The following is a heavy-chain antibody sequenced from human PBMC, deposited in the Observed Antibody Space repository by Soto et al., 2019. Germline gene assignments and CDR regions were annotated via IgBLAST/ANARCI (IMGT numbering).Heavy chain of an antibody. CDR1: GGSISSGGYY. CDR3: ARDERTAMVKGYYYYYGMDV. V-gene: IGHV4-31*03. CDR2: IYYSGST. D-gene: IGHD5-18*01. Sequence: SETLSLTCTVSGGSISSGGYYWSWIRQHPGKGLEWIGYIYYSGSTYYNPSLESRVTIPVDTSKNQFSLKLSSVTAADTAVYYCARDERTAMVKGYYYYYGMDVWGQGTTVTVSS. J-gene: IGHJ6*02.